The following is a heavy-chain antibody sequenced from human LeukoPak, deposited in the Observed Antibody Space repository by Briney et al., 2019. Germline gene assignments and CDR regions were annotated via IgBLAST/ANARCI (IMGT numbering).Heavy chain of an antibody. CDR1: GLTFVTDS. CDR2: INSDGSSP. V-gene: IGHV3-74*01. Sequence: PGASLRPSFAPSGLTFVTDSMHSVPHAPGKGQLCLSRINSDGSSPIYAASVKGRFTISRDNAKSTLFLQMNGLRAEDTAVYYCARMVVRTPVFDYWGEGTLVTVSS. CDR3: ARMVVRTPVFDY. D-gene: IGHD3-22*01. J-gene: IGHJ4*02.